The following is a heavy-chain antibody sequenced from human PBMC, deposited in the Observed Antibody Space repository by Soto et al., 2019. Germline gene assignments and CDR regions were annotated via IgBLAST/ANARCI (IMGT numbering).Heavy chain of an antibody. J-gene: IGHJ6*02. D-gene: IGHD5-12*01. Sequence: SETLSLTCTVSGGSISSGGYYWSWIRQHPGKGLEWIGYIYYSGSTYYNPSLKSRVTISVDTSKNQFSLKLSSVTAADTAVYYCARDSFPKMATIYEEPYYYYYGMDVWGQGTTVTVSS. CDR2: IYYSGST. V-gene: IGHV4-31*03. CDR1: GGSISSGGYY. CDR3: ARDSFPKMATIYEEPYYYYYGMDV.